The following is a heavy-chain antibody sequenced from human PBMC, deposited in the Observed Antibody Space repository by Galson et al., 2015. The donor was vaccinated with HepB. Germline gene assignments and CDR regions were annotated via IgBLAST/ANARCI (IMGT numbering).Heavy chain of an antibody. CDR1: GYSFTSYY. D-gene: IGHD5-12*01. V-gene: IGHV5-51*01. CDR2: VYPGDSDT. J-gene: IGHJ4*02. CDR3: ARVWLYYFDF. Sequence: QSGAEVKKSGESLKISCKGSGYSFTSYYIAWVRQMPGKGLERMGIVYPGDSDTTYNPSFQGQVTISADRSVGTAYLQWNSLKASDTAIYYCARVWLYYFDFWGQGTLVTVSS.